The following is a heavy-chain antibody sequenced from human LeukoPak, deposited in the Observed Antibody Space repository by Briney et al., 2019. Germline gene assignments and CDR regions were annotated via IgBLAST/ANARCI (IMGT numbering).Heavy chain of an antibody. CDR1: GGSISNYY. V-gene: IGHV4-39*01. J-gene: IGHJ4*02. D-gene: IGHD3-3*01. CDR2: IYYSGST. CDR3: ARHVDFWSGYYDY. Sequence: SETLSLTCTVSGGSISNYYWSWIRQPPGKGLEWIGSIYYSGSTYYNPSLKSRVTISVDTSKNQFSLKLSSVTAADTAVYYCARHVDFWSGYYDYWGQGTLVTVSS.